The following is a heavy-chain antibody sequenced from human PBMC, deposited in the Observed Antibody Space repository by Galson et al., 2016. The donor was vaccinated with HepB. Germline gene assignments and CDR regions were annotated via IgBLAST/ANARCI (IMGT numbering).Heavy chain of an antibody. CDR3: TTTAHDTTIVGPDY. Sequence: SLRLSCAASGFTFHHAWMAWVRQAPGKGLEWVGRIQSDRDGGAAHYAAALKDRVTLSRDDARETVYLQMNSLRTDDAAVYYSTTTAHDTTIVGPDYWGQGTLVAVSS. CDR2: IQSDRDGGAA. D-gene: IGHD1-26*01. CDR1: GFTFHHAW. J-gene: IGHJ4*02. V-gene: IGHV3-15*01.